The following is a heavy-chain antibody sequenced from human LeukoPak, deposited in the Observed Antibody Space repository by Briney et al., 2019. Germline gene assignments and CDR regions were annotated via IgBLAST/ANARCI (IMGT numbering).Heavy chain of an antibody. CDR2: IAGSTGTI. J-gene: IGHJ4*02. D-gene: IGHD5/OR15-5a*01. CDR3: AKDLRPDGLYDFDS. CDR1: GFTFSTYA. V-gene: IGHV3-23*01. Sequence: PGGSLRLSCEASGFTFSTYAMNWVRQAPGRGLEWVSIIAGSTGTIRYADSVKGRFTISRDNSKNTVFLQVNSLKAEDTALYYCAKDLRPDGLYDFDSWGQGTLVTVSS.